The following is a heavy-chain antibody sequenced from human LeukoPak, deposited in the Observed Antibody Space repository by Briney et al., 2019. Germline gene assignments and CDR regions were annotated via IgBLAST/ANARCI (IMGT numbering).Heavy chain of an antibody. Sequence: GGSLRLSCAASGFTFSSYSMNWVPQAPGKGLKWVLSISSSSSYIYYADSVKGRFTISRDNAKNSLNLQMNSLRAEDTAVYYCARSWSDYGGNRAPWGQGTLVTVSS. CDR3: ARSWSDYGGNRAP. CDR2: ISSSSSYI. J-gene: IGHJ5*02. CDR1: GFTFSSYS. V-gene: IGHV3-21*01. D-gene: IGHD4-23*01.